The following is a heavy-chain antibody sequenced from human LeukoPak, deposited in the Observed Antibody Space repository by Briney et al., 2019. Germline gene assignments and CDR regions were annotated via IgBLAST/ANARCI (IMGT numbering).Heavy chain of an antibody. CDR2: ISSSSSYI. D-gene: IGHD6-13*01. CDR3: ASSIAAAGY. J-gene: IGHJ4*02. CDR1: GFTFSSYS. Sequence: GGSLRLSCAASGFTFSSYSMTWVRQAPGKGLEWVSSISSSSSYIYYADSVKGRFTISRDNAKNSLYLQMNSLRAEDTAVYYCASSIAAAGYWGQGTLVTVSS. V-gene: IGHV3-21*01.